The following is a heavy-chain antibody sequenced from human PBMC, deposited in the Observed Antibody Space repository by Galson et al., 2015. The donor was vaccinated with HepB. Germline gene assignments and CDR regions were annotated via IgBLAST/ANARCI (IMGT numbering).Heavy chain of an antibody. V-gene: IGHV3-23*01. D-gene: IGHD6-19*01. CDR3: AKAYVRGGGQWLVPYGMDV. J-gene: IGHJ6*02. Sequence: SLRLSCAASGFTFSSYAMSWVRQAPGKGLEWVSAISGSGGSTYYADSVKGRFTISRDNSKNTLYLQMNSLRAEDTAVYYCAKAYVRGGGQWLVPYGMDVWGQGTTVTVSS. CDR1: GFTFSSYA. CDR2: ISGSGGST.